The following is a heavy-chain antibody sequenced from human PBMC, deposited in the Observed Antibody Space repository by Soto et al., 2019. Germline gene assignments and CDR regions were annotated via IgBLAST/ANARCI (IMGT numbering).Heavy chain of an antibody. Sequence: QVQLVQSGAEVKKPGSSVKVSCKTSGGTFTSYIISWVRQAPGQGLEWMGSIIPISDIRNYAQKFQGRVTITADKVTSTGYMELSSLRSEDTAVYYCASGLGRRDGYNNDYYYGMDVWGQGTTVTVSS. D-gene: IGHD4-4*01. CDR3: ASGLGRRDGYNNDYYYGMDV. CDR1: GGTFTSYI. V-gene: IGHV1-69*02. J-gene: IGHJ6*02. CDR2: IIPISDIR.